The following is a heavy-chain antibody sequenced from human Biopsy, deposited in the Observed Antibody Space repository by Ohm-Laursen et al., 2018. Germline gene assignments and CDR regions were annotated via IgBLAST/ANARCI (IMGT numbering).Heavy chain of an antibody. CDR2: VNPKKGDT. D-gene: IGHD2-21*02. J-gene: IGHJ5*02. CDR1: GHTFTDDQ. CDR3: SREQHYYSA. V-gene: IGHV1-2*06. Sequence: SVKVSCKTTGHTFTDDQIHWVREAPGQGLEWLGLVNPKKGDTRYAQKFQGRVTMTSDVSVATAYMELTGLTSDDTAVYFCSREQHYYSAWGQGTLVTVSS.